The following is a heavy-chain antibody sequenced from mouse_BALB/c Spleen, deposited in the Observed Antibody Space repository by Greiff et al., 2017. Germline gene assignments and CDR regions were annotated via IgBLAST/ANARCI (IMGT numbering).Heavy chain of an antibody. D-gene: IGHD2-1*01. Sequence: EVQGVESGPGLVKPSQSLSLTCTVTGYSITSDYAWNWIRQFPGNKLEWMGYISYSGSTSYNPSLKSRISITRDTSKNQFFLQLNSVTTEDTATYYCARKNYGNYERGTYYFDYWGQGTTLTVSS. V-gene: IGHV3-2*02. CDR2: ISYSGST. J-gene: IGHJ2*01. CDR1: GYSITSDYA. CDR3: ARKNYGNYERGTYYFDY.